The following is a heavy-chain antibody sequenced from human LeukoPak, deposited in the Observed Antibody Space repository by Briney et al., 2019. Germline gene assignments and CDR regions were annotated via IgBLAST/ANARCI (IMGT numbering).Heavy chain of an antibody. Sequence: GGSLRLSCAASGFTFSSYAMSWVRQAPGKGLEWVSVFYAGGNTNYADSVKGRFTMSRDNSKNALYLQMNSLRGDDTAVYFCVSQGYCSGGTCNWHFGLWGRGTLVTVSS. D-gene: IGHD2-15*01. CDR2: FYAGGNT. CDR3: VSQGYCSGGTCNWHFGL. CDR1: GFTFSSYA. J-gene: IGHJ2*01. V-gene: IGHV3-66*01.